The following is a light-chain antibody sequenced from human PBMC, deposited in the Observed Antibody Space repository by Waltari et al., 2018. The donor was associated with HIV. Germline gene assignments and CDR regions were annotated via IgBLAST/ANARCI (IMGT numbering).Light chain of an antibody. Sequence: EIVLTQSPGTLSLSPGERATLSCRASQSVSKNYLAWYQQKSGQAPRLLIYGASSRATGFADRFSGSGSGTDFTLTISRLEPEDFAVYYCQQYGSSPCTFGPGTKVDVK. CDR2: GAS. J-gene: IGKJ3*01. V-gene: IGKV3-20*01. CDR3: QQYGSSPCT. CDR1: QSVSKNY.